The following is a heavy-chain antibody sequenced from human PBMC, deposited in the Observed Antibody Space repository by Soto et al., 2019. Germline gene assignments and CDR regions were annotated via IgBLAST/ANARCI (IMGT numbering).Heavy chain of an antibody. Sequence: QVQLVESGGGVVQSGRSLRLSCAASGFTFSSYGMHWVRQAPGKGLEWVAVISYDGSNKYYADSVKGRFTISRDNSKNTLYLQMNSLRAEDTAVYYCAKEFLSGYDSPLYYWGQGTLVTVSS. CDR2: ISYDGSNK. D-gene: IGHD5-12*01. J-gene: IGHJ4*02. V-gene: IGHV3-30*18. CDR3: AKEFLSGYDSPLYY. CDR1: GFTFSSYG.